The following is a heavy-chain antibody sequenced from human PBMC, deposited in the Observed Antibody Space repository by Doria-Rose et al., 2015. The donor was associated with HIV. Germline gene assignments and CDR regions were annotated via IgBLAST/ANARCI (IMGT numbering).Heavy chain of an antibody. D-gene: IGHD1-26*01. CDR2: IFYTGST. Sequence: QVQLQESGPGLVKPSEALSLTCSVSGGSISHYYWSWIRQPPGKGLEYSGDIFYTGSTNYSPSLKSRVSISIDTSKNKFSLRLSSVTAADTAVYCCARVLSGTYDYWGQGTLVTASS. CDR3: ARVLSGTYDY. V-gene: IGHV4-59*01. J-gene: IGHJ4*02. CDR1: GGSISHYY.